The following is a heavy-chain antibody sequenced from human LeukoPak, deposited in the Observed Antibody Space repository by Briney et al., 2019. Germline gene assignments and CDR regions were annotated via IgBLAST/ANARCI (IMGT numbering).Heavy chain of an antibody. D-gene: IGHD2-2*02. CDR1: AYTFTSYG. CDR3: ASGEYQLLYLGYYYYGMDV. CDR2: ISAYNGNT. J-gene: IGHJ6*02. V-gene: IGHV1-18*01. Sequence: ASVKVSCKGSAYTFTSYGISWVRQAPGQGHEWMGCISAYNGNTNYAQKLQGRVTMTTDTSTSTAYMELRSLRSDDTAVYYCASGEYQLLYLGYYYYGMDVWGQGTTVTVSS.